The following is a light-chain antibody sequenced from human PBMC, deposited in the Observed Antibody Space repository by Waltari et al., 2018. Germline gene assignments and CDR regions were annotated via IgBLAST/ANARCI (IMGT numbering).Light chain of an antibody. J-gene: IGLJ1*01. CDR2: EVT. Sequence: QSALTQPPPASGSPGQSVTISCTGTISDVGGYTYVSWYQQHPGKAPKLMIYEVTKRPSGVPDRFSGSKSGDTASLTVSGLQAEDEADYYCSAYAGSNIYVFGTGTKVTVL. V-gene: IGLV2-8*01. CDR1: ISDVGGYTY. CDR3: SAYAGSNIYV.